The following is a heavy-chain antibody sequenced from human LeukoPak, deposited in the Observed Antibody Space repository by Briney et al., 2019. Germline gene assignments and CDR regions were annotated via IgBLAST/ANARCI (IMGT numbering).Heavy chain of an antibody. J-gene: IGHJ3*02. V-gene: IGHV4-59*08. CDR3: AKKGDTGNYDI. CDR2: IFYSGST. CDR1: GGSISSYY. Sequence: SETLSLTCTVSGGSISSYYWSWIRQPPGKGLEWIGYIFYSGSTNYNPSLKSRVTISVDTSKNQFSLKLSSVTAADTAVYYCAKKGDTGNYDIWGQGAMVTVSS. D-gene: IGHD1-26*01.